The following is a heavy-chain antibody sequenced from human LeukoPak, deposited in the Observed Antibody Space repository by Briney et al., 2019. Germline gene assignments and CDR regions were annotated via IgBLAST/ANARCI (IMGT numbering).Heavy chain of an antibody. CDR1: GGSFSSSY. J-gene: IGHJ4*02. CDR2: IYYSGST. D-gene: IGHD3-22*01. CDR3: ARAIRYYYDSSGSYYFDY. V-gene: IGHV4-59*01. Sequence: PSETLSLTCIVSGGSFSSSYWSWIRQPPGKGLEWIGNIYYSGSTNYNPSLKSRVTISVDTSKKQFSLKLSSVSAADTAVYYCARAIRYYYDSSGSYYFDYWGQGTLVTVSS.